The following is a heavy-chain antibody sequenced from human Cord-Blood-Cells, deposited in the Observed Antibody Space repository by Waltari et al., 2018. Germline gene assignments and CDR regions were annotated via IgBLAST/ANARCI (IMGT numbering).Heavy chain of an antibody. D-gene: IGHD3-10*01. J-gene: IGHJ5*02. CDR2: IYTSGST. CDR3: ARGITMVRGVTGWFDP. V-gene: IGHV4-4*07. Sequence: QVQLQESGPGLVKPSETLSLTCTVPGGSLSSSYWRWIRQPAGKGLEWIGRIYTSGSTNYNPSLKSRVTMSVDTSKNQFSLKLSSVTAADTAVYYCARGITMVRGVTGWFDPWGQGTLVTVSS. CDR1: GGSLSSSY.